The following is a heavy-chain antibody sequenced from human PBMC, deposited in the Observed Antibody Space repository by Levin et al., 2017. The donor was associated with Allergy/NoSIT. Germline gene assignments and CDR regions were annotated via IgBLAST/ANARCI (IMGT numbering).Heavy chain of an antibody. D-gene: IGHD2-2*01. CDR1: GGTFSSYA. CDR2: IIPIFGTA. J-gene: IGHJ3*02. CDR3: ARWGGDIVVVPAADDAFDI. Sequence: KISCKASGGTFSSYAISWVRQAPGQGLEWMGGIIPIFGTANYAQKFQGRVTITADESTSTAEMEMSSLRSEDTAGYYCARWGGDIVVVPAADDAFDIWGQGTMVTVSS. V-gene: IGHV1-69*01.